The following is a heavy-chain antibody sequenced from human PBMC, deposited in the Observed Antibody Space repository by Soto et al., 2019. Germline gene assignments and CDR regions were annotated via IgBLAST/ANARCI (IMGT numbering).Heavy chain of an antibody. CDR1: GFTFGNAW. J-gene: IGHJ4*02. CDR3: TTDSPSSSWYGFDY. V-gene: IGHV3-15*01. D-gene: IGHD6-13*01. Sequence: GGSLRLSCAASGFTFGNAWMSWVRQAPGKGLEWVGRIKSKTDGGTTDYAAPVKGRFTISRDDSKNTLYLQMNSLKTEDTAVYYCTTDSPSSSWYGFDYWGQGTLVTVSS. CDR2: IKSKTDGGTT.